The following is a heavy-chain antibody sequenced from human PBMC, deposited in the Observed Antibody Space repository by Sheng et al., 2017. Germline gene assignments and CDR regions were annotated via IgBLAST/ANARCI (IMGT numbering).Heavy chain of an antibody. D-gene: IGHD3-10*01. V-gene: IGHV3-48*01. Sequence: EVQLVESGGGLVQPGGSLRLSCAASGFTFSYYSMNWVRQAPGKGLEWISYISGSSTTIYYADSVKGRFTISRDNAKNSLYLQMNSLRAEDTAVYYCARDGLWFRDRLGYYYVDIWGKGTTVTVSS. CDR1: GFTFSYYS. CDR2: ISGSSTTI. CDR3: ARDGLWFRDRLGYYYVDI. J-gene: IGHJ6*03.